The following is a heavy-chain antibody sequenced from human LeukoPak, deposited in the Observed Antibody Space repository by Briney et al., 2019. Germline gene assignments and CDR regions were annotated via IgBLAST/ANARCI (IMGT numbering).Heavy chain of an antibody. D-gene: IGHD6-6*01. Sequence: ASVKVSCKASGYTFTNYGISWVRQAPGQGLEWMGRIIPIFGTANYAQKFQGRVTITTDESTSTAYMELSSLRSEDTAVYYCARGGEYSSSFLDYYYYYMDVWGKGTTVTVSS. V-gene: IGHV1-69*05. CDR3: ARGGEYSSSFLDYYYYYMDV. J-gene: IGHJ6*03. CDR1: GYTFTNYG. CDR2: IIPIFGTA.